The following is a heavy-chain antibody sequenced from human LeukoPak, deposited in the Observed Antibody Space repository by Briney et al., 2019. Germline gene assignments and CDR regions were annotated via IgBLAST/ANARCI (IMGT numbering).Heavy chain of an antibody. CDR3: ARVGGYPNWFDP. Sequence: GASVKVSCKASGGTFSSYAISWVRQAPGRGLEWMGGIIPNLGTANYAQKFQGRVTITADESTSTAYMELSSLRSEDTAVHYCARVGGYPNWFDPWGQGTLVTVSS. J-gene: IGHJ5*02. V-gene: IGHV1-69*13. CDR1: GGTFSSYA. D-gene: IGHD3-22*01. CDR2: IIPNLGTA.